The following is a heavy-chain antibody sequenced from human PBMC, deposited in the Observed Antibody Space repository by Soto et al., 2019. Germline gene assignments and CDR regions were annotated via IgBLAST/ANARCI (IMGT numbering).Heavy chain of an antibody. CDR2: ISYDGSNK. J-gene: IGHJ1*01. CDR3: AKDLHIHGAEYFQH. D-gene: IGHD2-21*01. Sequence: GGSLRLSCAASGFTFSSYGMHWVRQAPGKGLEWVAVISYDGSNKYYADSVKGRFTISRDNSKNTLYLQMNSLRAEDTAVYYCAKDLHIHGAEYFQHWGQGTLVTVSS. CDR1: GFTFSSYG. V-gene: IGHV3-30*18.